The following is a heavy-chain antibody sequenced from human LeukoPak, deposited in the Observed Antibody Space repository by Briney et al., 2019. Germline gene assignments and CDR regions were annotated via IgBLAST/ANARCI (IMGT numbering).Heavy chain of an antibody. Sequence: GGSLRLSCSASGFSFSAYAMHWVRQIPGKGLEYVSAISSDGRTTYHADSVKGRFIISRDNSENMLYLQRNSLTNEDTAVYYCVKGASASRVTYYYDNNWFDPWGPGTPVTVSS. CDR3: VKGASASRVTYYYDNNWFDP. CDR2: ISSDGRTT. CDR1: GFSFSAYA. J-gene: IGHJ5*02. D-gene: IGHD3-22*01. V-gene: IGHV3-64D*06.